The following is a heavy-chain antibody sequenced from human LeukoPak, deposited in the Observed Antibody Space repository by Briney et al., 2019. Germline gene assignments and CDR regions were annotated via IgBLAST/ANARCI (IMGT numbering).Heavy chain of an antibody. D-gene: IGHD4-17*01. CDR3: ARRGYGDYFYYFDY. CDR1: GGSISSYY. V-gene: IGHV4-59*08. Sequence: SETLSLTCTVSGGSISSYYWSWIRQPPGKGLEWIGYIYYGGSTNYNPSLKSRVTISVDTSKNQFSLKLSSVTAADTAVYYCARRGYGDYFYYFDYWGQGTLVTVSS. J-gene: IGHJ4*02. CDR2: IYYGGST.